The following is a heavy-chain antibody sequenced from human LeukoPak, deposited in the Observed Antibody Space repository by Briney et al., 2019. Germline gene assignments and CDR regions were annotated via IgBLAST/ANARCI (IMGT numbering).Heavy chain of an antibody. J-gene: IGHJ3*02. V-gene: IGHV3-30*01. CDR3: ARVNGSSWPEWEDAFDI. D-gene: IGHD6-13*01. CDR1: GFTFSSYA. CDR2: MSYDGGNK. Sequence: GRSLRLSCAASGFTFSSYAMHWVRQAPGKGLEWMAAMSYDGGNKYHADSVKCRFTIFRDNSKNALYPEMISLRADDKAVYYCARVNGSSWPEWEDAFDIWGQGTMVTVSS.